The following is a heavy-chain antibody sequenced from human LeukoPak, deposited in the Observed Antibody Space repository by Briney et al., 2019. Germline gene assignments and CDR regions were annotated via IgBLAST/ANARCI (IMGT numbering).Heavy chain of an antibody. CDR3: ARSEAAGTGG. V-gene: IGHV3-21*01. CDR1: GFTFSSYS. J-gene: IGHJ4*02. Sequence: GGSLRLSCAASGFTFSSYSMNWVRQAPGKGLEWFSSISSSSSYIYYADSVKGRFTISRDNAKNSVYLQMNSLRAGDTAVYYCARSEAAGTGGWGQGTLVTVSS. CDR2: ISSSSSYI. D-gene: IGHD6-13*01.